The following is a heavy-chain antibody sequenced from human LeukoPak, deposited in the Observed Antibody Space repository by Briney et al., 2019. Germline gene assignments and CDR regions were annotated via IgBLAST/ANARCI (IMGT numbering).Heavy chain of an antibody. CDR2: ISYDGNSK. J-gene: IGHJ4*02. V-gene: IGHV3-30-3*01. CDR1: GFTFSGFA. D-gene: IGHD3-3*01. Sequence: GGSLRLSCAASGFTFSGFAIHWVRQPPGKGLEWMAVISYDGNSKYYADSTKGRFTISRDSSKSTVYLQMNSLRAEDTAVYYCASGHDFWSPFDYWGQGTLVTVPS. CDR3: ASGHDFWSPFDY.